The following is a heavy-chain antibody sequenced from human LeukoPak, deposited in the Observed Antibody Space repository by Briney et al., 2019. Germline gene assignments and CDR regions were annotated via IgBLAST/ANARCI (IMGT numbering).Heavy chain of an antibody. CDR1: GASISDYY. Sequence: SETLSLTCTVSGASISDYYWSWIRQPPGKGLEWIGHIYYSGNTIYNPSLKSRVTISIDTSKNQFSLKLSSVTTADTAVYYCAGEDYFDTSGYASWRFDIWGQGTMVTVSS. V-gene: IGHV4-59*01. CDR2: IYYSGNT. J-gene: IGHJ3*02. CDR3: AGEDYFDTSGYASWRFDI. D-gene: IGHD3-22*01.